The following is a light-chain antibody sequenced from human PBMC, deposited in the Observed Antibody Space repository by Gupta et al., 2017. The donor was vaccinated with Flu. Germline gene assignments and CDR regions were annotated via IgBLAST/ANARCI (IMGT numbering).Light chain of an antibody. CDR1: SSDVGAYAY. V-gene: IGLV2-11*01. CDR2: DVN. Sequence: QSALTQPRSVSGSPGQSVTISCTGTSSDVGAYAYVSWYQHHPGKAHKLIIFDVNRRSSGVPDRFSGSKSGDTASLTISGLQAEGEADYSCCSYTGNYAVVFGGWTKLTVL. CDR3: CSYTGNYAVV. J-gene: IGLJ2*01.